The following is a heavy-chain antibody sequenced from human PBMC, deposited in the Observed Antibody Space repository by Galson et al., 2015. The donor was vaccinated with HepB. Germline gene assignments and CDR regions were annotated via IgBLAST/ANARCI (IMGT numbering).Heavy chain of an antibody. CDR1: GFTLSSYG. CDR2: ISSGSSYI. CDR3: TRRGPETGFYYYYMDV. J-gene: IGHJ6*03. V-gene: IGHV3-21*01. Sequence: SLRLPCAASGFTLSSYGMNWVRQAPGKGLEWVSFISSGSSYIYYAESVKGRFTISRDNARKSVYLQMHSLRAEDTAVYYCTRRGPETGFYYYYMDVWGKGTTVTVSS. D-gene: IGHD3-10*01.